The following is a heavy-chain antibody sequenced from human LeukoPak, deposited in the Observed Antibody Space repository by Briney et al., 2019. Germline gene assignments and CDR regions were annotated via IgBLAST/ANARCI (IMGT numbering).Heavy chain of an antibody. J-gene: IGHJ3*02. D-gene: IGHD3-10*01. CDR3: ARTSGETDAFDI. V-gene: IGHV4-30-2*01. CDR1: GGSISSGGYY. Sequence: PSETLSLTCTVSGGSISSGGYYWSWIRQPPGKGLEWIGYIYHSGSTYYNPSLKSRVTISVDRSKNQFSLKLSSVTAADTAVYYCARTSGETDAFDIWGQGTMVTVSS. CDR2: IYHSGST.